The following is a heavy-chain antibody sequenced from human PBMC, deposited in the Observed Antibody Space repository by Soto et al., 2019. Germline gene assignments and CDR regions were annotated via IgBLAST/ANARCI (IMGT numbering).Heavy chain of an antibody. CDR2: IDPSDSYT. Sequence: GESLKISCKGSGYSFTSYWISWVRQMPGKGLEWMGRIDPSDSYTTYSPSFQGHVTISADKSISTAYLQWSSLKASDTAMYYCASSQVQLERRRNYYGMDVWGQGTTVTVSS. CDR3: ASSQVQLERRRNYYGMDV. CDR1: GYSFTSYW. V-gene: IGHV5-10-1*01. J-gene: IGHJ6*02. D-gene: IGHD1-1*01.